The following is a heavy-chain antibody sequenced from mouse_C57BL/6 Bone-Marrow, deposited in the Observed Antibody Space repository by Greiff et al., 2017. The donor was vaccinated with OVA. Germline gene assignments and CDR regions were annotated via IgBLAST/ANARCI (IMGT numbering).Heavy chain of an antibody. Sequence: EVQGVESGGGLVQPGGSLKLSCAASGFTFSDYGMAWVRQAPRKGPEWVAFISNLAYSIYYADTVTGRFTISRENAKITMYLDMSSLRSEDSAMYYCARWDYSTRFAYWGQGTLVTVSA. D-gene: IGHD2-5*01. V-gene: IGHV5-15*01. CDR1: GFTFSDYG. CDR2: ISNLAYSI. J-gene: IGHJ3*01. CDR3: ARWDYSTRFAY.